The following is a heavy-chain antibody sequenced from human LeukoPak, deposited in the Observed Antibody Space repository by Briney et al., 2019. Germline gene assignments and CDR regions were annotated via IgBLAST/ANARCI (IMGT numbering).Heavy chain of an antibody. CDR1: GXTFSSYG. CDR3: AKVRYYGSGSDGLFDY. CDR2: ISYDGSNK. Sequence: PGGSLRLSCAASGXTFSSYGMHWVRQAPGKGLEWVAVISYDGSNKYYADSVKGRFTISRDNSKNTLYLQMNSLRAEDTAVYYCAKVRYYGSGSDGLFDYWGQGTLVTVSS. D-gene: IGHD3-10*01. J-gene: IGHJ4*02. V-gene: IGHV3-30*18.